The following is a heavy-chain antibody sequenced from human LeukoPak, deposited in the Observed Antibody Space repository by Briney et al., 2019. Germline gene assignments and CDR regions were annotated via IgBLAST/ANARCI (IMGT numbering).Heavy chain of an antibody. V-gene: IGHV5-51*01. CDR2: IYPGDSDT. D-gene: IGHD6-13*01. J-gene: IGHJ6*02. CDR1: GYSFTSYW. CDR3: ARLVITAGTTYYYYGMDV. Sequence: GESLKISCKGYGYSFTSYWIGWVRQMPGKGLEWMGIIYPGDSDTRYSPSFQGHVTISADKSISTAYLQWSSLKASDTAMYYCARLVITAGTTYYYYGMDVWGQGTTVTVSS.